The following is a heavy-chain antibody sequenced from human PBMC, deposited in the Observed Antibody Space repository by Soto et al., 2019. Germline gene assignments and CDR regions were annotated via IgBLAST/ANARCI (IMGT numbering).Heavy chain of an antibody. J-gene: IGHJ5*01. CDR2: IGTDNGRT. CDR1: GYNFIKYG. CDR3: PSGEGWFDS. Sequence: QVQLVQSGPEVKKPGASVKVSCKASGYNFIKYGVSWVRQAPGQGLEWVGWIGTDNGRTNYAQKFQGRVTMTTDTSTGTIYMELRSLRSDDTAVYYCPSGEGWFDSWGQGSLVTVSS. V-gene: IGHV1-18*04.